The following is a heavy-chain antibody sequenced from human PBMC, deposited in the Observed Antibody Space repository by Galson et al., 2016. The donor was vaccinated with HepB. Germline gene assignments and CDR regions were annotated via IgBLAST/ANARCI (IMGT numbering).Heavy chain of an antibody. CDR1: GYTFSSHY. V-gene: IGHV1-46*01. J-gene: IGHJ2*01. Sequence: SVKVSCKASGYTFSSHYIHGVRQAPGQGLEWMGVINANGGSTSYAQKFQGRVTMTRDTSTSTVYIELSSLGSEDTSVYYCARDRYFDLWGRGTLVTVSS. CDR2: INANGGST. CDR3: ARDRYFDL.